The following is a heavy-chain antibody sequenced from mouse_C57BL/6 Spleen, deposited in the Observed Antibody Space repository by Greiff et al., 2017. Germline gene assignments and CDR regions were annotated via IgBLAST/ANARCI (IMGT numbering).Heavy chain of an antibody. D-gene: IGHD2-1*01. CDR1: GFTFTDYY. CDR2: IRNKANGYTS. V-gene: IGHV7-3*01. CDR3: ARWGGNYVAMDY. Sequence: EVQVEESGGGLVQPGGSLSLSCAASGFTFTDYYMSWVRQPPGKALEWLGFIRNKANGYTSAYSASVKGRFTISRDNSQSILYLQMNALRAEDRATYYCARWGGNYVAMDYWGQGTSVTVSS. J-gene: IGHJ4*01.